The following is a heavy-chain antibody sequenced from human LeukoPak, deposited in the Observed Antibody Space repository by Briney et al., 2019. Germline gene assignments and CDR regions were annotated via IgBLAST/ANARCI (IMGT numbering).Heavy chain of an antibody. Sequence: SESLSLTCTVSGGSISSGGYYWSWIRQHPGKGLEWIGYIYYSGSTYYNPSLKSRVTISVDTSKNQFSLKLSSVTAADTAVYYCARVSDYVGFDYWGQGTLVTVSS. D-gene: IGHD4-17*01. V-gene: IGHV4-31*03. CDR3: ARVSDYVGFDY. J-gene: IGHJ4*02. CDR1: GGSISSGGYY. CDR2: IYYSGST.